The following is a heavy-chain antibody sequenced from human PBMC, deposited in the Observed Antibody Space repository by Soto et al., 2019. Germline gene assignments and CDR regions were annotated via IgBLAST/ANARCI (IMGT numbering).Heavy chain of an antibody. Sequence: PSQTLSLTCAISGDSVSSNSAAWNWIRQSPSRGLEWLGRTYYRSKWYDDYAVSVKSRITINPDTSKNQFSLQLNSVTPEDTAVYYCARVVSIAAAGTYYYGMDVWGRGTTVTVSS. V-gene: IGHV6-1*01. CDR2: TYYRSKWYD. CDR3: ARVVSIAAAGTYYYGMDV. CDR1: GDSVSSNSAA. D-gene: IGHD6-13*01. J-gene: IGHJ6*02.